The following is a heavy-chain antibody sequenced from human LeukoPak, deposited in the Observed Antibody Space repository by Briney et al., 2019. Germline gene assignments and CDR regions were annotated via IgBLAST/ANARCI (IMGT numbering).Heavy chain of an antibody. CDR3: AGPIVVVPAALTADDY. D-gene: IGHD2-2*01. Sequence: GGSLRLSCAASGFTFSSYSMNWVRQTPGKGLEWVSYISSSSSTIYYADSVKGRFTISRDNAKNSLYLQMNSLRDEDTAVYYCAGPIVVVPAALTADDYWGQGTLVTVSS. J-gene: IGHJ4*02. CDR2: ISSSSSTI. CDR1: GFTFSSYS. V-gene: IGHV3-48*02.